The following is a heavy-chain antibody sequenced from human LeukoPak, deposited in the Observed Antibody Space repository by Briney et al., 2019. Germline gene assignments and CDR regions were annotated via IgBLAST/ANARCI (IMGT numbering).Heavy chain of an antibody. Sequence: GGSLRLYCAASGFTFSSYAMSWVRQAPGKGLEWVSAISGSGGSTYYADSVKGRFTISRDNSKNTLYLQMNSLRAEDTAVYYCAKEGFEYYYDSSGSIPYWGQGTLVTVSS. D-gene: IGHD3-22*01. V-gene: IGHV3-23*01. CDR2: ISGSGGST. CDR3: AKEGFEYYYDSSGSIPY. CDR1: GFTFSSYA. J-gene: IGHJ4*02.